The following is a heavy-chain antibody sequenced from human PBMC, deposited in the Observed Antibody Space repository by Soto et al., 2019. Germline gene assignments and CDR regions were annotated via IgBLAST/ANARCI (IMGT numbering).Heavy chain of an antibody. Sequence: QITLKESGPTLVKPTETLTLTCTFSGFSLSTSEVGVGWIRQPPGKALEWLALIYWDDDKYYSVSLQHRLTITKDTSKNQVVFTMTNLDAVDTATYYCARRYGESVRWFDYLGQGTLVNVSS. CDR1: GFSLSTSEVG. D-gene: IGHD4-17*01. J-gene: IGHJ4*02. CDR2: IYWDDDK. CDR3: ARRYGESVRWFDY. V-gene: IGHV2-5*02.